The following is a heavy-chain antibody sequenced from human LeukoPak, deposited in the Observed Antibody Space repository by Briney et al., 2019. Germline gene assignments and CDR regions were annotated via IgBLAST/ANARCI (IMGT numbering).Heavy chain of an antibody. V-gene: IGHV4-31*03. CDR3: AHFRGGAFDF. CDR1: GGSISSGGNY. J-gene: IGHJ3*01. D-gene: IGHD3-16*01. Sequence: SQTLSLTCTVSGGSISSGGNYWSWIRQHPGKGLEWIGYIYYSGNTFYNPSLKSRVTISVDTSKNQFALKLSSVTAADTAVYYCAHFRGGAFDFWGQGTMVTVSA. CDR2: IYYSGNT.